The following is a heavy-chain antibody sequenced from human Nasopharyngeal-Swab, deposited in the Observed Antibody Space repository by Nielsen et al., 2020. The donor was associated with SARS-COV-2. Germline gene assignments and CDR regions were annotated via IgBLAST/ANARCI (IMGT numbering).Heavy chain of an antibody. CDR3: ARDFGAYYDSTAKAY. Sequence: GGSLRLSCAASGFTFSNAWMSWVRQAPGKGLERVAVIWYDGSNKYYADSVKGRFTISRDNSKNTLYLQMNSLRAEDTAVYYCARDFGAYYDSTAKAYWGQGTLVTVSS. V-gene: IGHV3-33*08. D-gene: IGHD3-22*01. CDR2: IWYDGSNK. J-gene: IGHJ4*02. CDR1: GFTFSNAW.